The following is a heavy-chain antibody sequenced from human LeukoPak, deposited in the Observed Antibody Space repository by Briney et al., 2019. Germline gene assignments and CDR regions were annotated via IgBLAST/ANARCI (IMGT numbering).Heavy chain of an antibody. V-gene: IGHV3-30*02. J-gene: IGHJ6*03. CDR2: IRYDGSNK. D-gene: IGHD2-15*01. CDR3: AKDRSCLRRYYYYYYMDV. Sequence: GGSLRLSCAASGFTFSSYGMHWVRQAPGKGLEWVAFIRYDGSNKYYADSVKGRFTISRDNSKNTLYLQMNSLRAEDTAVYYCAKDRSCLRRYYYYYYMDVWGKGTTVTISS. CDR1: GFTFSSYG.